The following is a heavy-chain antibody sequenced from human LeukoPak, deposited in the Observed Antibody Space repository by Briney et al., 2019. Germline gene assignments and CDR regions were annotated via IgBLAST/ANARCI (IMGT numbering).Heavy chain of an antibody. J-gene: IGHJ3*02. Sequence: ASVKVSCKASGYTFTGYYMHWVRQAPGQGLEWMGWINPNSGGTNYAQKFQGRVTMTRDTSISTAYMELSRLRSDDTAVYYCARVKHGSGSWNAFDIWGQGTMVTVSS. CDR1: GYTFTGYY. CDR2: INPNSGGT. V-gene: IGHV1-2*02. CDR3: ARVKHGSGSWNAFDI. D-gene: IGHD3-10*01.